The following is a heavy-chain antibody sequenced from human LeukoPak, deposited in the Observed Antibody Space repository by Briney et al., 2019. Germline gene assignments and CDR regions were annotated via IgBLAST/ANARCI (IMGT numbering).Heavy chain of an antibody. Sequence: PGGSLRLSCAASGFTFSSYGIHWVRQAPGKGLEWVAFIRFDGSNKYYSDSVKGRFTISRDNAKNSLYLQMNSLRAEDTAVYYCARGERYYDSSGLIDYWGQGTLVTVSS. V-gene: IGHV3-30*02. J-gene: IGHJ4*02. CDR3: ARGERYYDSSGLIDY. CDR2: IRFDGSNK. D-gene: IGHD3-22*01. CDR1: GFTFSSYG.